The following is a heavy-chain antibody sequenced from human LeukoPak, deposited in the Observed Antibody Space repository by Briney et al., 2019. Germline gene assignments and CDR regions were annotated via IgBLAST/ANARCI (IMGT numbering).Heavy chain of an antibody. CDR2: INPNSGGT. CDR1: GYTFTGYY. V-gene: IGHV1-2*02. D-gene: IGHD2-2*01. Sequence: GASVKVSCKASGYTFTGYYMHWVRQAPGQGLEWMGWINPNSGGTNYAQKFQGRVTMTRDTSISTAYMELSRLRSDGTAVYYCARALGYCSSTSCFAWFDPWGQGTLVTVSS. CDR3: ARALGYCSSTSCFAWFDP. J-gene: IGHJ5*02.